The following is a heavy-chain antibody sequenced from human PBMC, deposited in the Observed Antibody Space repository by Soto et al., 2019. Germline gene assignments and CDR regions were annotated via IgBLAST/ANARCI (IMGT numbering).Heavy chain of an antibody. D-gene: IGHD6-6*01. V-gene: IGHV3-21*01. Sequence: EVQLVESGGGLVKPGGSLRLSCAASGFTFSSYSMNWVRQAPGKGLEWVSSISSSSYIYYADSVKGRCTISRDNAKNSLYLQMNSLRAEDTAVYYCARDLYSSSTRYFDYWGQGTLVTVSS. CDR2: ISSSSYI. CDR1: GFTFSSYS. J-gene: IGHJ4*02. CDR3: ARDLYSSSTRYFDY.